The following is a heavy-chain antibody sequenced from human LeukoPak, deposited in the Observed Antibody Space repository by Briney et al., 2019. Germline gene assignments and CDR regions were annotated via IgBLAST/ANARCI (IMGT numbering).Heavy chain of an antibody. CDR3: ARMVRGANARGFGP. CDR1: GGSISSYH. V-gene: IGHV4-59*01. CDR2: IYYSGST. J-gene: IGHJ5*02. Sequence: SETLSLTCTVSGGSISSYHWSWIRQPPGKGLEWIGYIYYSGSTNYNPSLKSRVTISVDTSKNQFSLKLSSVTAADTAVYYCARMVRGANARGFGPWGQGILVTVSS. D-gene: IGHD3-10*01.